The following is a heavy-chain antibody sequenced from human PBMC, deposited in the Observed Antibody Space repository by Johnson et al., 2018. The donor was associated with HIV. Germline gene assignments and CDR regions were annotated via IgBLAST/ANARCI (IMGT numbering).Heavy chain of an antibody. CDR3: ARASQWGLDCDAFDI. Sequence: QVQLVESGGGLVQPGGSLRLSCAASGFTFSTYAMHWVRQAPGKGLVWVAVIWYDGSNKFYADSVKGRFTISRDNSKNTLYLQMNSLRAEDTAVYYCARASQWGLDCDAFDIWGQGTMVTVSS. CDR1: GFTFSTYA. V-gene: IGHV3-30*04. CDR2: IWYDGSNK. D-gene: IGHD1-26*01. J-gene: IGHJ3*02.